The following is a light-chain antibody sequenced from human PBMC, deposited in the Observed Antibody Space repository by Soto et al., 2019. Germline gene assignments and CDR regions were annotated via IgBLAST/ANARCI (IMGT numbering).Light chain of an antibody. CDR1: QTITTH. J-gene: IGKJ2*01. CDR3: QQSYSTPVYT. V-gene: IGKV1-39*01. Sequence: DTQMTQSPSSLSASVGDRVTITCRASQTITTHLNWYQQRPGKAPKLLIYAASRLQSGVPSRFSGSGSGTDFTLTISSLQPEDFATYYCQQSYSTPVYTFGQGTKLEIK. CDR2: AAS.